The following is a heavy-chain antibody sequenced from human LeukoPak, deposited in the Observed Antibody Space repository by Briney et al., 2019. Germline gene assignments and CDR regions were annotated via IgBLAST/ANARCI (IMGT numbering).Heavy chain of an antibody. CDR2: IIPILGIA. J-gene: IGHJ4*02. CDR1: GGTFSSYT. D-gene: IGHD1-14*01. Sequence: GASVKVSCKASGGTFSSYTISWVRQAPGQGLEWMGRIIPILGIANYARKFQGRVTITADKSTSTACMELSSLRSEDTAVYYCASMAGPTLRYWGQGTLVTVSS. V-gene: IGHV1-69*02. CDR3: ASMAGPTLRY.